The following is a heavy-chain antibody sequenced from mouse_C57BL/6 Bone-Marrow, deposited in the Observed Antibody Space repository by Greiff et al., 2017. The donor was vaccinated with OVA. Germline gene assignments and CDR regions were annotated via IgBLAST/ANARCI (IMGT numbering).Heavy chain of an antibody. D-gene: IGHD3-1*01. J-gene: IGHJ2*01. CDR1: GYTFTNYW. Sequence: VQLQQSGAELVRPGTSVKMSCKASGYTFTNYWIGWAKQRPGHGLEWIGDIYPGGGYTTYNEKFKGKATLTADKSSSTAYMQFSSLTSEDSAIYYCARRGFLYYFDYWGQGTTLTVSS. CDR2: IYPGGGYT. CDR3: ARRGFLYYFDY. V-gene: IGHV1-63*01.